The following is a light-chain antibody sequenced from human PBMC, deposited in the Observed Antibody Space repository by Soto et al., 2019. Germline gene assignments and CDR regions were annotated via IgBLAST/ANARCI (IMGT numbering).Light chain of an antibody. CDR1: SSDVGAYNY. CDR3: SSYTSSSTVV. V-gene: IGLV2-14*01. Sequence: QSALTQPASVSGSPGQSITISCSGTSSDVGAYNYVSWYQQHPGKAPKLMIYEVNNRPSGVSNRFSCSKSGNTASLTISGLQAEDEADYYCSSYTSSSTVVFGGGTQLTVL. J-gene: IGLJ2*01. CDR2: EVN.